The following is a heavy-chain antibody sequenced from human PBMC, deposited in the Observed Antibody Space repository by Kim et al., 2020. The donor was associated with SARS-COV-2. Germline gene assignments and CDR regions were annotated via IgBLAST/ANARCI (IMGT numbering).Heavy chain of an antibody. V-gene: IGHV3-23*03. J-gene: IGHJ4*02. Sequence: GGSLRLSCTASGFTFSSYAMSWVRQAPGKGLEWVSVIYSGGSSTYYADSVKGRFTISRDNSKNTLYLQMNSLRAEDTAVYYCAKVDCAGDCYPYYFDFWGQGTLVPVSS. CDR3: AKVDCAGDCYPYYFDF. D-gene: IGHD2-21*02. CDR1: GFTFSSYA. CDR2: IYSGGSST.